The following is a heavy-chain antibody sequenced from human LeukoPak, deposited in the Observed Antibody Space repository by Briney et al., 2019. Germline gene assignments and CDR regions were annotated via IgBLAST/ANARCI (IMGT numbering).Heavy chain of an antibody. V-gene: IGHV5-51*01. CDR3: ARRTEYRSSSGYFDY. CDR1: GYSFTSYR. Sequence: GEPLNISCNATGYSFTSYRSGWVRQMPGKPLECMEIIYLGDTEYRCRASFQGTVTISADKSISSAYLQWRSMKASNTAMEYCARRTEYRSSSGYFDYWGEVALVTVSS. CDR2: IYLGDTEY. D-gene: IGHD6-6*01. J-gene: IGHJ4*02.